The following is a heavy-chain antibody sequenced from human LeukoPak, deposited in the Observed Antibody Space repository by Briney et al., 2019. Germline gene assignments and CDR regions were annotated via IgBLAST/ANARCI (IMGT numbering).Heavy chain of an antibody. Sequence: SETLSLTCTVSGGSISSSSYYWGWIRQPPGKGLEWIGSIYYSGSTYYNPSLKSRVTISVDTSKNQFSLKLSSVTAADTAVYYCARRGSGSYIDYWGQGTLVTVSS. CDR1: GGSISSSSYY. CDR2: IYYSGST. J-gene: IGHJ4*02. D-gene: IGHD3-10*01. V-gene: IGHV4-39*01. CDR3: ARRGSGSYIDY.